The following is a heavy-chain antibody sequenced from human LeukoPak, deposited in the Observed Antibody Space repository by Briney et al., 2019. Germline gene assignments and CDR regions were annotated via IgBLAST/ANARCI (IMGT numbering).Heavy chain of an antibody. CDR2: FDPEDGET. CDR3: ATGSYGSGSYHSDFDY. CDR1: GYTFTSYG. J-gene: IGHJ4*02. D-gene: IGHD3-10*01. Sequence: ASVKVSCKASGYTFTSYGISWVRQAPGQGLEWMGGFDPEDGETIYAQKFQGRVTMTEDTSTDTAYMELSSLRSEDTAVYYCATGSYGSGSYHSDFDYWGQGTLVTVSS. V-gene: IGHV1-24*01.